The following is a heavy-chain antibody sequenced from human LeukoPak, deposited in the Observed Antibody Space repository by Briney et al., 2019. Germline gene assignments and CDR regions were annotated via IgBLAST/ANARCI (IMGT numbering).Heavy chain of an antibody. CDR1: GASVSSGSYY. Sequence: SETLSLTCTVSGASVSSGSYYWSWIRQPPGKGLEWIGYIYYSGSTNYNPSLKSRVTISVDTSKNQFSLKLSSVTAADTAVYYCARGSRGYTCGWGQGTLVTVSS. J-gene: IGHJ4*02. CDR2: IYYSGST. D-gene: IGHD5-18*01. V-gene: IGHV4-61*01. CDR3: ARGSRGYTCG.